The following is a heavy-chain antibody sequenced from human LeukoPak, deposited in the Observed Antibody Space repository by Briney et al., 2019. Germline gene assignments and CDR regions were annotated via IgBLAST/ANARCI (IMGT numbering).Heavy chain of an antibody. Sequence: SETLSLTCTVSGGSISSYYWSWIRQPPGKGLEWIGYVYYSGSTNYNPSLKSRVTISVDTSKNQFSLKLSSVTAADTAVYYCARGRVPAAMVYWGQGTLVTVSS. D-gene: IGHD2-2*01. CDR2: VYYSGST. CDR3: ARGRVPAAMVY. J-gene: IGHJ4*02. CDR1: GGSISSYY. V-gene: IGHV4-59*01.